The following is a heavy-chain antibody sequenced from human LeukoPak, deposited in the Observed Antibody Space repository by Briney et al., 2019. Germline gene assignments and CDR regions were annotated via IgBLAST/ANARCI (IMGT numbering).Heavy chain of an antibody. V-gene: IGHV4-31*03. CDR3: ARGSSYVWGSFRYHYYC. CDR2: IYYSGST. Sequence: SETLSLTCTVSGDSISSGAYYWSWIRQHPGKGLEWIGHIYYSGSTYYNPSLKSRVTISVDPSTSQFSLKLNSVTAADTAVYYCARGSSYVWGSFRYHYYCWGQGTLVTVSS. CDR1: GDSISSGAYY. J-gene: IGHJ4*02. D-gene: IGHD3-16*02.